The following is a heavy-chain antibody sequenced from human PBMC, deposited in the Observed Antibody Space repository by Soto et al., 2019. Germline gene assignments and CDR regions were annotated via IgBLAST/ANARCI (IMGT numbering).Heavy chain of an antibody. D-gene: IGHD2-15*01. CDR2: IYYSGST. CDR3: AREVADYYYMDV. J-gene: IGHJ6*03. CDR1: GGSISFSTFY. Sequence: SETLSLTCTVAGGSISFSTFYWGWIRQPPGKGLEWIGYIYYSGSTNYNPSLKSRVTISVDTSKNQFSLKLSSVTAADTAVYYCAREVADYYYMDVWGKGTTVTVSS. V-gene: IGHV4-61*01.